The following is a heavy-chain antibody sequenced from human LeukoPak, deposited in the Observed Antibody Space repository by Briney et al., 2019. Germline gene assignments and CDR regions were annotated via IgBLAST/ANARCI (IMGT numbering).Heavy chain of an antibody. V-gene: IGHV4-59*12. CDR2: IYYSGST. D-gene: IGHD6-13*01. CDR1: GGSISSYY. J-gene: IGHJ5*02. Sequence: SETLSLTCTVSGGSISSYYWSWIRQPPGKGLEWIGYIYYSGSTNYNPSLKSRVTISVDTSKNQSSLKLRSVTAADTAVYYCARDSSRDWFDPWGQGTLVTVSS. CDR3: ARDSSRDWFDP.